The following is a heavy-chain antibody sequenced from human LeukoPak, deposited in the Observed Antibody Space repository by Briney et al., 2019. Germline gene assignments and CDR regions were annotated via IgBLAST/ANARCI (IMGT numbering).Heavy chain of an antibody. V-gene: IGHV3-53*01. CDR1: GFTVSSNY. Sequence: GRSLRLSCAASGFTVSSNYMSWVRQAPGKGLEWVSVIYSGGSTYYADSVEGRFTISRDNSKNTLYLQMNSLRAEDTAVYYCARAHWSYWGGAFDIWGRGTMVTVSS. CDR3: ARAHWSYWGGAFDI. CDR2: IYSGGST. D-gene: IGHD1-26*01. J-gene: IGHJ3*02.